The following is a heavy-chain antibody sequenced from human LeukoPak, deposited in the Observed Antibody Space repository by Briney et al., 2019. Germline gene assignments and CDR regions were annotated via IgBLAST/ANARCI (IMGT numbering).Heavy chain of an antibody. D-gene: IGHD5-18*01. J-gene: IGHJ4*02. CDR2: ITYNSGTI. CDR1: GFTFRSYA. V-gene: IGHV3-48*02. Sequence: GGSLRLSCAASGFTFRSYAMQWVRQAPGKGLEWVSYITYNSGTIFYADSVKGRFTISRDNAKDSLYLQMSSLRDEDTAVYYCARDSGYSYADDYWGQGTLVSVSS. CDR3: ARDSGYSYADDY.